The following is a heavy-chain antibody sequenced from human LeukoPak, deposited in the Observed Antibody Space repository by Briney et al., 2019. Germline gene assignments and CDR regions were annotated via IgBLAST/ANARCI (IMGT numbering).Heavy chain of an antibody. CDR1: GGSISSSSYY. CDR2: IYYSGST. CDR3: AGLSTVTTESYYYMDV. J-gene: IGHJ6*03. V-gene: IGHV4-39*01. D-gene: IGHD4-11*01. Sequence: SETLSLTCTVSGGSISSSSYYWGWIRQPPGKGLEWIGSIYYSGSTYYNPSLKSRVTISVDTSKNQFSLKLSSVTAADTAVYYCAGLSTVTTESYYYMDVWGKGTTVTVSS.